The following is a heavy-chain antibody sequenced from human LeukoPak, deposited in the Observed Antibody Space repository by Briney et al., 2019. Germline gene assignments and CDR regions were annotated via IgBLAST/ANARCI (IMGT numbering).Heavy chain of an antibody. CDR2: ISGSGGST. CDR1: GFTFSSYA. CDR3: AKTSRVQLWLFDY. D-gene: IGHD5-18*01. J-gene: IGHJ4*02. V-gene: IGHV3-23*01. Sequence: GGFLRLSCAASGFTFSSYAMSWVRQAPGKGLEWVSAISGSGGSTYYADSVKGRFTISRDNSKNTLYLQMNSLRAEDTAVYYCAKTSRVQLWLFDYWGRGTLVTVSS.